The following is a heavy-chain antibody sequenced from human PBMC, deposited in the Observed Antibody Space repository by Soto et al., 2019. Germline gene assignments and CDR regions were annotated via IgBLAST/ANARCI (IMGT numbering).Heavy chain of an antibody. J-gene: IGHJ6*02. Sequence: SETLSLTCAVYGGSFSGYYWSWIRQPPGKGLEWIGEINHSGSTNYNPSLKSRVTISVDTSKNQFSLKLSSVTAADTAVYYCARGGVLEWLSYYYYYYGMDVWGQGTTVTVSS. CDR1: GGSFSGYY. CDR2: INHSGST. V-gene: IGHV4-34*01. CDR3: ARGGVLEWLSYYYYYYGMDV. D-gene: IGHD3-3*01.